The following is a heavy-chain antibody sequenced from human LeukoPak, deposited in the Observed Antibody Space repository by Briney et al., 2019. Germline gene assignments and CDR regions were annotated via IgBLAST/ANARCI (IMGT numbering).Heavy chain of an antibody. V-gene: IGHV3-30*18. CDR2: ISHDGTAK. D-gene: IGHD2-2*01. J-gene: IGHJ4*02. CDR3: AKEGSEFSSSFLDY. CDR1: GFTFRNYG. Sequence: PGGSLRLSCAASGFTFRNYGMKWVRQAPGKGLEWVAVISHDGTAKYYADSVKGRFTISRDDSTTTLILQMNSLRVEDTAVYFCAKEGSEFSSSFLDYWGQGTLVTVSS.